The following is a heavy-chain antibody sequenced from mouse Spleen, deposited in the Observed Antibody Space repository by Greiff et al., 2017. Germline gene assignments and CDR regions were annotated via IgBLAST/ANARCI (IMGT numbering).Heavy chain of an antibody. V-gene: IGHV5-17*01. Sequence: EVQLVESGGGLVKPGGSLKLSCAASGFTFSDYGMHWVRQAPEKGLEWVAYISSGSSTIYYADTVKGRFTISRDNAKNTLFLQMTSLRSEDTAMYYCARSITTVVAPIDYWGQGTTLTVSS. J-gene: IGHJ2*01. D-gene: IGHD1-1*01. CDR1: GFTFSDYG. CDR2: ISSGSSTI. CDR3: ARSITTVVAPIDY.